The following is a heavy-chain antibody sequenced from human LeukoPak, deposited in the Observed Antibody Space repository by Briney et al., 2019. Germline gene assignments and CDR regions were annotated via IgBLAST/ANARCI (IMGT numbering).Heavy chain of an antibody. CDR3: ARDVRIYYYDSSPDY. Sequence: GGSLRLSCAASGFTFNSYGMHWVRQAPGKGLEWVAYIGHNGINKYYADSVKGRFTISRDGSRNTLSLQMNSLRGEDTAVYYCARDVRIYYYDSSPDYWGPGTLVTVSS. J-gene: IGHJ4*02. CDR1: GFTFNSYG. V-gene: IGHV3-30*02. D-gene: IGHD3-22*01. CDR2: IGHNGINK.